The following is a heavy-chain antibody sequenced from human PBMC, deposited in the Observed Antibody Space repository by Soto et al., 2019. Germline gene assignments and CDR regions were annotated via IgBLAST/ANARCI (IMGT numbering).Heavy chain of an antibody. CDR1: GDSISSNSYY. Sequence: SETLSLTCTVSGDSISSNSYYWSWIRQPPGKGLEWIGYIYYSGITDYNPSLKSRVTISVDTSKSQFSLKLSSVTAADTAVYYCARRGGVYYFDYWGQGTLVTVSS. J-gene: IGHJ4*02. CDR2: IYYSGIT. D-gene: IGHD2-8*02. CDR3: ARRGGVYYFDY. V-gene: IGHV4-61*01.